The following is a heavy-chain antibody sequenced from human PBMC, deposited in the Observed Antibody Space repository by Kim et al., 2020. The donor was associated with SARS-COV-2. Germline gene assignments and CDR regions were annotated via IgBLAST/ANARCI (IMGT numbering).Heavy chain of an antibody. CDR1: DLTFSDCI. Sequence: GGSLRLSCATSDLTFSDCIMNWVRQAPGKGLEWIGHVTSKNEGETAQYAASVEGRVTISSDDSKSIAYLQIGSLSSDDTVVYYCRPGHWGADWGRGTLVTVSS. CDR3: RPGHWGAD. D-gene: IGHD7-27*01. J-gene: IGHJ1*01. V-gene: IGHV3-49*04. CDR2: VTSKNEGETA.